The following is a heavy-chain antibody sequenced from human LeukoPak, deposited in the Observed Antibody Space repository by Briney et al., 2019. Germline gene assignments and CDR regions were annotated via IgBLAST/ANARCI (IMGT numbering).Heavy chain of an antibody. Sequence: GGSLRLSCAASGFVFSNYGMHWVRQAPGKGLEWVTFIRLDGNNKYYADSVKGRFTISRDNAKNSLYLQMNSLRAGDTAVYYCARDQEAYWGQGTLVTVSS. CDR1: GFVFSNYG. J-gene: IGHJ4*02. CDR3: ARDQEAY. V-gene: IGHV3-30*02. CDR2: IRLDGNNK.